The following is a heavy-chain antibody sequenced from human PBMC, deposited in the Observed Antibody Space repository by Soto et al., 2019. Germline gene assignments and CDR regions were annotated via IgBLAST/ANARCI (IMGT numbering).Heavy chain of an antibody. D-gene: IGHD2-15*01. CDR3: AKSYYCSGGSCYWYFDY. CDR1: GFTFSSDA. V-gene: IGHV3-23*01. J-gene: IGHJ4*02. Sequence: GGSLRLSCAASGFTFSSDAMSWVRQAPGKGPEWVSAISGSGGSTYYADSVKGRFTISRDNSKNTLYLQMNSLRAEDTAVYYCAKSYYCSGGSCYWYFDYWGQGTLVTVSS. CDR2: ISGSGGST.